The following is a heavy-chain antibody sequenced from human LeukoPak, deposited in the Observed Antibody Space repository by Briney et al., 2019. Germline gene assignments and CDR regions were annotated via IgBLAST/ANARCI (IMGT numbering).Heavy chain of an antibody. J-gene: IGHJ4*02. D-gene: IGHD3-9*01. V-gene: IGHV4-59*01. CDR2: IYYSGST. CDR3: AGKTVDYDILTGYYYRGYFDY. Sequence: WETLSLICTVSGGSFSSYYWSWIRQPPGKGLEWIGYIYYSGSTNYNPALKSRVTISVDKSKKQLSLKLSSVTAADTAVYYCAGKTVDYDILTGYYYRGYFDYWGQGTLVTVSS. CDR1: GGSFSSYY.